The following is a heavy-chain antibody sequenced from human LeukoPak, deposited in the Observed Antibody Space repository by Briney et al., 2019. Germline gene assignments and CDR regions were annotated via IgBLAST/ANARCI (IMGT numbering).Heavy chain of an antibody. Sequence: PGGSLRLPCAASGFTFSSYAMSWVRQAPGKGLEWVSAISGSGGNTYYADSVKGRFTISRDNSQNTLYLQMNSLRAEDTAVYYCAKQGSEVVVAATDYWGQGTLVTVSS. D-gene: IGHD2-15*01. CDR3: AKQGSEVVVAATDY. CDR2: ISGSGGNT. J-gene: IGHJ4*02. CDR1: GFTFSSYA. V-gene: IGHV3-23*01.